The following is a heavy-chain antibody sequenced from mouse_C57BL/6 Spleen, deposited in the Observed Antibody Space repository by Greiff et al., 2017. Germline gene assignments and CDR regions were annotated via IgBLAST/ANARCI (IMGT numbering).Heavy chain of an antibody. CDR3: ARSYYDGSSFAWFAY. Sequence: QVQLQQPGAELVKPGASVKLSCKASGYTFTSYWMHWVKQRPGRGLEWIGRIDPSSGGTKYNEKFKSKATLTVDKSSSTAYMQLSSLTSEDSAVYCCARSYYDGSSFAWFAYWGQGTPVTVSA. V-gene: IGHV1-72*01. CDR1: GYTFTSYW. D-gene: IGHD1-1*01. J-gene: IGHJ3*01. CDR2: IDPSSGGT.